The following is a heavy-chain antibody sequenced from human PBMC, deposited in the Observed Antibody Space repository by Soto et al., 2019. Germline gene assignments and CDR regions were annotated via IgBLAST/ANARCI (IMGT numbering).Heavy chain of an antibody. V-gene: IGHV3-21*01. D-gene: IGHD1-26*01. J-gene: IGHJ6*02. CDR2: ISSSSYI. CDR3: ARGVGATNLHYYGMDV. Sequence: GGSLRLSCAASGFTFSSYSMNWVRQAPGKGLEWVSSISSSSYIYYADSVKGRFTISRDNAKNSLYLQMNSLRAEDTAVYYCARGVGATNLHYYGMDVWGQGTTVTVSS. CDR1: GFTFSSYS.